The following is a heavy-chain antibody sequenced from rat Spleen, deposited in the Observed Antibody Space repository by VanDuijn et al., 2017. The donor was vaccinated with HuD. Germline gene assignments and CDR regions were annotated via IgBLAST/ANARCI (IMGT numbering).Heavy chain of an antibody. Sequence: EVQLVESGGGLVQPGRPLKLSCAASGFTFSDYSMAWVRQAPKEGPEWVATIIYDGSGTYYRDSVRGRFTISRDNAKSTLYLQMDSLRSEDTATYYCARPHGYNDYFDYWGQGVMVTVSS. CDR1: GFTFSDYS. CDR2: IIYDGSGT. CDR3: ARPHGYNDYFDY. V-gene: IGHV5-17*01. D-gene: IGHD1-4*01. J-gene: IGHJ2*01.